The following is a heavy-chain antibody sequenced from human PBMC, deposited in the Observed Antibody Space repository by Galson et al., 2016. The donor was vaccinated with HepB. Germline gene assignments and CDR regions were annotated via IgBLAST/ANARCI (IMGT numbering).Heavy chain of an antibody. J-gene: IGHJ4*02. CDR1: GFTFSGSA. CDR3: TRPKTTAIGGRSDY. V-gene: IGHV3-73*01. Sequence: SLRVSCAASGFTFSGSAMHWVRQASGKGLEWVGRIRSKANSYATAYAASVKGRFTISRDDSKNTAYLQMNSLKTEDTAVYYCTRPKTTAIGGRSDYWGQGTLITVSS. D-gene: IGHD2-21*02. CDR2: IRSKANSYAT.